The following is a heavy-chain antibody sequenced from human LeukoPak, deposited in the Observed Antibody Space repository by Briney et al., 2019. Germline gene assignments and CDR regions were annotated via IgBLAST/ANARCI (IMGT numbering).Heavy chain of an antibody. D-gene: IGHD3-3*01. J-gene: IGHJ4*02. Sequence: NPSETLSLTCTVSGGSISSYYWSWIRQPPGKGLEWIGYIYYSGSTNYNPSLKSRVTISVDTSKNQFSLKLSSVTAADTAVYYCARVYQNDFWSGYLDYWGQGTLVTVSS. V-gene: IGHV4-59*12. CDR3: ARVYQNDFWSGYLDY. CDR1: GGSISSYY. CDR2: IYYSGST.